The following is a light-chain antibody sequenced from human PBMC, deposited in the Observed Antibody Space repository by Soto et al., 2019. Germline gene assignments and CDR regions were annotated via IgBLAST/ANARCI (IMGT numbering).Light chain of an antibody. CDR1: QSVYSN. J-gene: IGKJ5*01. CDR3: QQYNTYIT. CDR2: GAS. V-gene: IGKV3-15*01. Sequence: EIVMTQSPATLSVSPGERATLSCRASQSVYSNLAWYQHKPGQAPRLLIYGASTRATAIPARFSGGGSGTEFTLTITSLQSEDSAVYYCQQYNTYITFGQGTRLEIK.